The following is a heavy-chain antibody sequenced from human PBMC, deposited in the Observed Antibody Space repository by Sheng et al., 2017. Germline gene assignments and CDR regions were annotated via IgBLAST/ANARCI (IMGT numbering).Heavy chain of an antibody. Sequence: EVQLLESGGGLVQPGGSLRLSCAASGFTFSSYAMSWVRQAPGKGLEWVSAISGSGGSTYYADSVKGRFTISRDNSKNTLYLQMNSLRAEDTAVYYCAKDGSYGPQGRVPFDLWGRGTLVTVSS. CDR1: GFTFSSYA. CDR3: AKDGSYGPQGRVPFDL. V-gene: IGHV3-23*01. J-gene: IGHJ2*01. D-gene: IGHD3-10*01. CDR2: ISGSGGST.